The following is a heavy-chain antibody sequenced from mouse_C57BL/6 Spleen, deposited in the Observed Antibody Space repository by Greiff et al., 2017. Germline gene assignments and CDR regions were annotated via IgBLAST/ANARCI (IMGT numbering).Heavy chain of an antibody. J-gene: IGHJ4*01. CDR1: GYTFTSYW. CDR3: ARDRPLAYYSNYDAMDY. CDR2: INPSNGGT. Sequence: QVQLQQPGTKLVKPGASVKLSCKASGYTFTSYWMHWVQQRPGQGLEWIGNINPSNGGTNYNEKFKSKATLTVDQYCSTADMQLRCLTSDDSEVYYLARDRPLAYYSNYDAMDYWGQGTSVTVSS. D-gene: IGHD2-5*01. V-gene: IGHV1-53*01.